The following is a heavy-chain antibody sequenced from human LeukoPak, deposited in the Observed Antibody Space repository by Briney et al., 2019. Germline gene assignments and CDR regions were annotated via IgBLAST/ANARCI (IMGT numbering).Heavy chain of an antibody. J-gene: IGHJ4*02. V-gene: IGHV1-18*01. CDR3: ARGSRRVVVAARDSSFDY. D-gene: IGHD2-15*01. CDR2: ISAYNGNT. CDR1: GGTFSSYA. Sequence: GASVKVSCKASGGTFSSYAISWVRQAPGQGLEWMGWISAYNGNTNYAQKLQGRVTMTTDTSTSTAYMELRSLRSDDTAVYYCARGSRRVVVAARDSSFDYWGQGTLVTVSS.